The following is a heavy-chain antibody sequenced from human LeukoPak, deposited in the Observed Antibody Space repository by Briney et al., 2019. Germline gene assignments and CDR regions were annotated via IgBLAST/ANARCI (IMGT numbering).Heavy chain of an antibody. J-gene: IGHJ4*02. CDR2: MNPNSGNT. V-gene: IGHV1-8*01. D-gene: IGHD2-15*01. Sequence: VASVKVSCKASGYTFTSYDINWVRQAPGQGLEWMGWMNPNSGNTGYAQKFQGRVTMTRNTSISTAYMELSSLRSEDTAVYYCARAACPKCSVEYLDWGQGTLVTVSS. CDR3: ARAACPKCSVEYLD. CDR1: GYTFTSYD.